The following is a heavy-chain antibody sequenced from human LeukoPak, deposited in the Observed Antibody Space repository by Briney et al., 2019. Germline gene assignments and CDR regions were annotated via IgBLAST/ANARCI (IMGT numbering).Heavy chain of an antibody. CDR2: IYPDDSDT. CDR1: GYRFTNYW. V-gene: IGHV5-51*01. J-gene: IGHJ4*02. D-gene: IGHD3-22*01. Sequence: GESLKISCKGSGYRFTNYWIGWVRQMPGKGLEGMGIIYPDDSDTRYSPSFQAQVTISADKSISTAYLQWSSLKASDTAMYYCARQLNYYDSRGPVDYWGQGTLVTVSS. CDR3: ARQLNYYDSRGPVDY.